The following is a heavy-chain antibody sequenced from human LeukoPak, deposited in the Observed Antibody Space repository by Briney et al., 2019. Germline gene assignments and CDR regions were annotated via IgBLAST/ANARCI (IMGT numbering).Heavy chain of an antibody. J-gene: IGHJ3*02. CDR2: IYYSGST. D-gene: IGHD3-10*01. CDR1: GGSISSYY. CDR3: ARGAYGSGSGNGFNI. Sequence: SETLSLTCTVSGGSISSYYWSWIQQPPGKGLEWIGYIYYSGSTNYNPSLKSRVTISVDTSKNQFSLNLSSVTAADTAVYYCARGAYGSGSGNGFNIWGQGTTVTVSS. V-gene: IGHV4-59*08.